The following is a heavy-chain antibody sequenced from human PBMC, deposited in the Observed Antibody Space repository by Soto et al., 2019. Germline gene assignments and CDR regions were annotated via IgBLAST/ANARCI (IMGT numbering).Heavy chain of an antibody. D-gene: IGHD6-13*01. CDR3: ARSSSEQQLVN. J-gene: IGHJ4*02. Sequence: QVQLQESPPGLVKPSGTLSLTCAVSGGSISSSNWWRWVRQPPGKGLEWIGEIDHSGSTNYNPSLNSRVLISVDKSKNQFSLKLSSVTAADTAVYYCARSSSEQQLVNWGQGTLVTVPS. V-gene: IGHV4-4*02. CDR1: GGSISSSNW. CDR2: IDHSGST.